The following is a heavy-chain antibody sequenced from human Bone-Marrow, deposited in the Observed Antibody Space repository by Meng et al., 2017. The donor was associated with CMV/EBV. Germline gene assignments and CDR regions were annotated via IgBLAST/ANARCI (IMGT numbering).Heavy chain of an antibody. V-gene: IGHV1-8*01. Sequence: ASVKVSCKASGYTFTRYEINWVRQAAGQGLEWMGWMNTNSGNTGYAQNFQGRVTMTRNTATGTAYMELTSLKSEDTAVYYCAREEILVEASAVGRAKYYYSGMDAWGQGTTVTV. J-gene: IGHJ6*02. CDR3: AREEILVEASAVGRAKYYYSGMDA. D-gene: IGHD2-15*01. CDR1: GYTFTRYE. CDR2: MNTNSGNT.